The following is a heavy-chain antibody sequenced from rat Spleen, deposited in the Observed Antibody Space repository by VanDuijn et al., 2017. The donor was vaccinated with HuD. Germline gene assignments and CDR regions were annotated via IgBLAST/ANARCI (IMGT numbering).Heavy chain of an antibody. D-gene: IGHD1-1*01. V-gene: IGHV3-3*01. Sequence: EVQLQESGPGLVKPSQSLSLTCSVSGHSITSYFWGWIRKFPGNKLEWMGYIDGAGSTNYNPSLKSRISITRDTSKNQFFLQVTSVSTEDTATHFCARWDYYSPRWYFDFWGPGTMVTVSS. J-gene: IGHJ1*01. CDR2: IDGAGST. CDR3: ARWDYYSPRWYFDF. CDR1: GHSITSYF.